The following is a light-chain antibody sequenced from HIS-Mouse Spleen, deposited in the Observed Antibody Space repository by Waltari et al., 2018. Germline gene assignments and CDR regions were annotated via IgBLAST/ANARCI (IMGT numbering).Light chain of an antibody. CDR1: SSDVVGYNY. V-gene: IGLV2-14*03. CDR3: SSYTSSSTV. CDR2: DVS. Sequence: QSALTQPASVSGSPGQSITISCTGTSSDVVGYNYVSWYQQHPGKAPKLMIYDVSNRPSVVSNRFSGSKSGNTASLTISGLQAEDEADYYCSSYTSSSTVFGGGTKLTVL. J-gene: IGLJ2*01.